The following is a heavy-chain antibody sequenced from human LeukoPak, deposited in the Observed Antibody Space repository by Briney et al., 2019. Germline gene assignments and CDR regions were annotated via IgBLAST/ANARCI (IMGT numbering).Heavy chain of an antibody. Sequence: GGSLRLSCAASGFTFSSYAMSWVRQAPGKGLEWVSAISGSGGSTYYADSVKGRFTISRDNSKNTLYLQMNSLRAEDTAVYYCVPVYGDYYFDYWGQGTLVTVSS. V-gene: IGHV3-23*01. D-gene: IGHD4-17*01. CDR1: GFTFSSYA. J-gene: IGHJ4*02. CDR3: VPVYGDYYFDY. CDR2: ISGSGGST.